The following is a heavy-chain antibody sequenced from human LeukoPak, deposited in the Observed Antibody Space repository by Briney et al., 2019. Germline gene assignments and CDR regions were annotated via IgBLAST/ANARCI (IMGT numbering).Heavy chain of an antibody. CDR1: GGSISSSN. V-gene: IGHV3-23*01. CDR3: AKAPVTSCRGAYCYPFYY. Sequence: ETLSLTCAVSGGSISSSNWWSWVRQPPRKGLEWVSAISSTDAGTYHADSVRGRFTISRDSSRNTLYLQMNSLRAEGAAVYYCAKAPVTSCRGAYCYPFYYWGQGTLVTVSS. D-gene: IGHD2-21*01. CDR2: ISSTDAGT. J-gene: IGHJ4*02.